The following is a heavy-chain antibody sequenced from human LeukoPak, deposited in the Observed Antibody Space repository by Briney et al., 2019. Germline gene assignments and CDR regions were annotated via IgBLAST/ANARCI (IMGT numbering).Heavy chain of an antibody. CDR2: INPNTGGT. D-gene: IGHD6-13*01. CDR3: AKVPPSITAAGNWLGP. CDR1: GYTFTGYY. Sequence: GASVKVSCKASGYTFTGYYIHWVRQAPGQGLEWMRRINPNTGGTDYAQKFQGRVTMTRDTSITTAYMELSRLTSDDTAIYYCAKVPPSITAAGNWLGPWGQGALVTVSS. J-gene: IGHJ5*02. V-gene: IGHV1-2*06.